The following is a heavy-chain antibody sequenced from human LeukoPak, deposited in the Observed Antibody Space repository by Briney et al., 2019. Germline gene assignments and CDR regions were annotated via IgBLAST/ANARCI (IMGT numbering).Heavy chain of an antibody. J-gene: IGHJ3*01. V-gene: IGHV4-34*01. CDR3: AKAPYLSSGS. Sequence: SETLSLTCAVYGGSFRDYYWSWIRQPPGKGLEWIGEINHSGSTNYNPSLKSRVTISLDTSKNQFSLKLTSVTAADTAVYYCAKAPYLSSGSWGQGILVAVSS. CDR1: GGSFRDYY. CDR2: INHSGST. D-gene: IGHD3-22*01.